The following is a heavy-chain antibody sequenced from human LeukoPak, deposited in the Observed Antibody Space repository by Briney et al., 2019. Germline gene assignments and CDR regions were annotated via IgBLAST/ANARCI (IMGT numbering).Heavy chain of an antibody. V-gene: IGHV4-59*08. CDR3: ARLPYGSGSFGDY. Sequence: PSETLSLTCTVSGGSVSSYYWSWIRQPPGKGLEWIGYIYYSGSTNYNPSLKSRVTISVDTSKNQFSLKLSSVTAADTAVYYCARLPYGSGSFGDYWGQGTLVTVSS. J-gene: IGHJ4*02. CDR2: IYYSGST. D-gene: IGHD3-10*01. CDR1: GGSVSSYY.